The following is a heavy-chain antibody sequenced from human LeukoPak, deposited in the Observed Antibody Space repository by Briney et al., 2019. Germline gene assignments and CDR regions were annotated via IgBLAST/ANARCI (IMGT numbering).Heavy chain of an antibody. V-gene: IGHV3-73*01. CDR2: IRSKANSYAT. Sequence: GGSLRLSCATSGFTFSGSAIHWVRQASGKGLEWVGRIRSKANSYATTNAASVKGRFTISRDDSKNTAYLQMNSLKTEDTAVYYCTRPSYDSSVSGVVYWGQGTLVTVSS. CDR1: GFTFSGSA. CDR3: TRPSYDSSVSGVVY. D-gene: IGHD3-22*01. J-gene: IGHJ4*02.